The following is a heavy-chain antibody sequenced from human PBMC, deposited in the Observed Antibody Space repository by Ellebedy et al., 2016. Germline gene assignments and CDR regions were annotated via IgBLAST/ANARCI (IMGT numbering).Heavy chain of an antibody. CDR3: ASTDH. V-gene: IGHV4-39*01. CDR2: IYYSGST. CDR1: GGSISSSSYY. J-gene: IGHJ4*02. Sequence: SETLSLXCTVSGGSISSSSYYWGWIRQPPGKGLEWIGSIYYSGSTYYNPSLKSRVTISVDTSKNQFSLKLSSVTAADTAVYYCASTDHWGQGTLVTVSS.